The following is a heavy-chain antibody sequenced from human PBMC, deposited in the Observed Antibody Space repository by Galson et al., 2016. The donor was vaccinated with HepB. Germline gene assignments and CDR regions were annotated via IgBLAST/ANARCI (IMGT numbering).Heavy chain of an antibody. CDR3: VRSAYSGSYFDY. Sequence: SLRLSCAASGFTVSSNYMTWVRQAPGKGLEWVSSIYSGDRTYYADSVKGRFTISRHNSKNTLYLQMNSLRTEDTAVYYRVRSAYSGSYFDYWGQGTLVTVSS. J-gene: IGHJ4*02. V-gene: IGHV3-53*04. D-gene: IGHD1-26*01. CDR2: IYSGDRT. CDR1: GFTVSSNY.